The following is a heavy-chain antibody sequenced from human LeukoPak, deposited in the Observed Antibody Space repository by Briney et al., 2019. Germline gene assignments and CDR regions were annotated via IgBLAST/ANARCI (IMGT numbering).Heavy chain of an antibody. V-gene: IGHV3-11*01. CDR2: ISNSGTTI. CDR3: AREAWGMDA. J-gene: IGHJ6*02. CDR1: GFTFSDYY. Sequence: GGSLRLSCAASGFTFSDYYMRWIRQAPGKGLEWVAYISNSGTTIFYPDSVKGRFTISRDNAKNSLYLQMNSLRAEDTAVYYCAREAWGMDAWGQGTTVTVSS.